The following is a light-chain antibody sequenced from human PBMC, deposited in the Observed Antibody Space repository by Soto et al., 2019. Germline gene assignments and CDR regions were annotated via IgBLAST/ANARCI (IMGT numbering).Light chain of an antibody. V-gene: IGKV3-15*01. Sequence: EIVMTQSPATLSVSPGERATLSCRASQSVGSHLAWYQQRPGQAPRLLIYGASYRPTGIPARFSGSGSGTDFTLTISSLQSEDFAVYYCQQYDNWPPFTFGPGTKVDIK. J-gene: IGKJ3*01. CDR2: GAS. CDR3: QQYDNWPPFT. CDR1: QSVGSH.